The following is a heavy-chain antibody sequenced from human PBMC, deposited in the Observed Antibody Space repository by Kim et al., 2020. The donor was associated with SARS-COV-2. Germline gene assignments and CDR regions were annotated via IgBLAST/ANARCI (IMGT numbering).Heavy chain of an antibody. CDR3: ARQAEGEQQLVPLYYYYGKDA. CDR1: GYSFTSYW. Sequence: GESLKISCKGSGYSFTSYWIGWVRQMPGKGLEWMGIIYPGDSDTRYSPSFQAQVTLSAEKSISTAYLQWSSLKASDTAMYYCARQAEGEQQLVPLYYYYGKDAWCQGTTVTASS. J-gene: IGHJ6*02. V-gene: IGHV5-51*01. D-gene: IGHD6-13*01. CDR2: IYPGDSDT.